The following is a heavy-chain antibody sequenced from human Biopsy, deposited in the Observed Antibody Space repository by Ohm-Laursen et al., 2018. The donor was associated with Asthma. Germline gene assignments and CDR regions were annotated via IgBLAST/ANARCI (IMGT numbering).Heavy chain of an antibody. Sequence: ASVKVSCKSLGGTFNTYVIGWGRQSPGPGLEWMGGINSVFGTTTYPQKFQDRVTITADDSTSTVYMELSSLRSEDTAVYYCARKAGSCISRTCYSLDFWGQGTLVTVSS. CDR3: ARKAGSCISRTCYSLDF. J-gene: IGHJ4*02. D-gene: IGHD2-2*01. V-gene: IGHV1-69*13. CDR2: INSVFGTT. CDR1: GGTFNTYV.